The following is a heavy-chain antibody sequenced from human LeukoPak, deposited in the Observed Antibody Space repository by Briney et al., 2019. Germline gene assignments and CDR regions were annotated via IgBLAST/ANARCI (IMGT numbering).Heavy chain of an antibody. CDR3: VSPRGFSYGYFDY. Sequence: SETLSLTCTVSGGSISSSSAYWGWIRQPPGKGLEWIGSIYYSKNTYYNPSLKSRVTISADTSKNQFSLTLGSVSATDAAVYYCVSPRGFSYGYFDYWGQGTLVTVSS. D-gene: IGHD5-18*01. J-gene: IGHJ4*02. CDR2: IYYSKNT. CDR1: GGSISSSSAY. V-gene: IGHV4-39*01.